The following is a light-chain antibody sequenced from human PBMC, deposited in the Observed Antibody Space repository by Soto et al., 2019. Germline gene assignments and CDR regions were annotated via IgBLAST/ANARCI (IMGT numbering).Light chain of an antibody. V-gene: IGLV2-14*03. CDR2: EVS. J-gene: IGLJ2*01. CDR1: SSDVGGYNY. Sequence: QSALTQPASVSGSPGQSITISCTGTSSDVGGYNYVSWFQQHPGKAPKLKIYEVSNRPSGVSNRFSGSKSGYTASLTVTGLQAEDEADYYCSSYAGSNSFVLFGGGTKLTVL. CDR3: SSYAGSNSFVL.